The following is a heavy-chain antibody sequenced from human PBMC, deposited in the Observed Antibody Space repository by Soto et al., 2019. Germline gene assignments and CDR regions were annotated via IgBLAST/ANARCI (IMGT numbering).Heavy chain of an antibody. CDR3: AREGPRSEIAAAGTGIFY. D-gene: IGHD6-13*01. CDR2: INHSGST. V-gene: IGHV4-34*01. CDR1: GGSFSGYY. J-gene: IGHJ1*01. Sequence: SETLSLTCAVYGGSFSGYYWSWIRQPPGKGLEWIGEINHSGSTNYNPSLKSRVTISVDTSKNQFSLKLSSVTAADTAVYYCAREGPRSEIAAAGTGIFYWGQGTLVPVSS.